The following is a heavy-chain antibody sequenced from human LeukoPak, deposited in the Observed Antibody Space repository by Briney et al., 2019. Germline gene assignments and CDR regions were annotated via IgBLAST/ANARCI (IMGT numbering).Heavy chain of an antibody. D-gene: IGHD2-15*01. CDR3: AKASPGYCSGGSCPYYFDY. Sequence: GGSLRLSCAASGFTFSSYAMSWVRQAPGKGLEWVSAISGSGGSTYYADSVKGRFTISRDNSKNTLYLQMNSLRAEDTAVYYCAKASPGYCSGGSCPYYFDYWGQGTLVTVSS. CDR1: GFTFSSYA. V-gene: IGHV3-23*01. J-gene: IGHJ4*02. CDR2: ISGSGGST.